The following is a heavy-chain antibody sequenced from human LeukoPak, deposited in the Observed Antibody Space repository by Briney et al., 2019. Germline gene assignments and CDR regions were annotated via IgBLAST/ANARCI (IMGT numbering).Heavy chain of an antibody. CDR2: IYYSGST. V-gene: IGHV4-39*07. Sequence: SETLSLTCTVSGGSISSSSYYWGWIRQPPGKGLEWIGSIYYSGSTYYNPSLKSRVTISVDTSKNQFSLKLSSVTAADTAVYYCARVTSGYDLVFDYWGQGTLVTVSS. D-gene: IGHD5-12*01. CDR1: GGSISSSSYY. J-gene: IGHJ4*02. CDR3: ARVTSGYDLVFDY.